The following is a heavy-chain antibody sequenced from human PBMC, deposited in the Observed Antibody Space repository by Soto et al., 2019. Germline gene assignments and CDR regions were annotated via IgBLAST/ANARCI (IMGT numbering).Heavy chain of an antibody. CDR1: GGSISSSSYY. J-gene: IGHJ5*02. D-gene: IGHD1-1*01. V-gene: IGHV4-39*01. Sequence: QLQLQESGPGLVKPSETLSLTCTVSGGSISSSSYYWGWIRQPPGKGLEWIGSIYYSGSTYYNPSLPGRVTISEDTSKNPCSLERSSVAAADAAVYYCARQRPGYKGFDPWGQGTLVTVSS. CDR2: IYYSGST. CDR3: ARQRPGYKGFDP.